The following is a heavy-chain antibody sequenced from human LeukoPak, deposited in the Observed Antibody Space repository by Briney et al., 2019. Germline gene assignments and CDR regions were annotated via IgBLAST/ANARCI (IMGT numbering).Heavy chain of an antibody. CDR3: AKDLYSSGWSNFDY. CDR1: GFTFSSYA. Sequence: GGSLRLSCAASGFTFSSYAMSWVRQAPGKGLEWVLAISGSGGSTYYADSVKGRFTISRDNSKNTLYLQMNSLRAEDTAVYYCAKDLYSSGWSNFDYWGQGTLVTVSS. V-gene: IGHV3-23*01. D-gene: IGHD6-19*01. CDR2: ISGSGGST. J-gene: IGHJ4*02.